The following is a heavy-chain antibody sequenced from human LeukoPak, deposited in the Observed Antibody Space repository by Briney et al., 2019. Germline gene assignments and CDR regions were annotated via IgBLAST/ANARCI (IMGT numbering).Heavy chain of an antibody. CDR3: ARERV. Sequence: GGSLRLSCAASGFTFSNAWMNWVRQAPGKGLEWVSVIYSGGSTYYADSVKGRFIISRDISKNTVYLQMNSLRVEDTAVYYCARERVWGQGTLVTVSS. CDR2: IYSGGST. J-gene: IGHJ4*02. CDR1: GFTFSNAW. V-gene: IGHV3-53*01.